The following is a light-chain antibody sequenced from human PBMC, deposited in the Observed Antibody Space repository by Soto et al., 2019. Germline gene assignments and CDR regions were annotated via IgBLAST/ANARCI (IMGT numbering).Light chain of an antibody. V-gene: IGKV3-20*01. CDR2: DAS. CDR1: QSVSYH. J-gene: IGKJ1*01. Sequence: EVVLTQSPATMSLSPGERATLSCRASQSVSYHMAWYQQKPGQAPRLLISDASDRATGIPARFSGSGSGTDFTLTIRRLEPEDFAVYYCQHYGSSGTFGQGTKVDIK. CDR3: QHYGSSGT.